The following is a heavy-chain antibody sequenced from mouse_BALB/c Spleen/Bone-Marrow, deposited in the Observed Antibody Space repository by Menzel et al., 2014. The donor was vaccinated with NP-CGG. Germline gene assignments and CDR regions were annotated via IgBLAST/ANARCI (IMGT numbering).Heavy chain of an antibody. CDR2: IFPGDGST. J-gene: IGHJ3*01. Sequence: QVQLQQSGAELVKPEASVKLSCKASGYTFTSYDINWVRQRPEQGLEWIGWIFPGDGSTKYNEKFKGKATLTTDTSSSTAYMQLSRLTSEDSAVYFCARRVYYDYDGGAWFAYWGQGTLVTVSA. CDR1: GYTFTSYD. D-gene: IGHD2-4*01. CDR3: ARRVYYDYDGGAWFAY. V-gene: IGHV1-85*01.